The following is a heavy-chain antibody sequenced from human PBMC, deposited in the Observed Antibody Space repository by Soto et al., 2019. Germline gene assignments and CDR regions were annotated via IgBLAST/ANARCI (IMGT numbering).Heavy chain of an antibody. CDR3: AKDPNTYYYDSSGYYYVSDAFDI. CDR2: ISGSGGST. V-gene: IGHV3-23*01. D-gene: IGHD3-22*01. CDR1: GFTFSSYA. J-gene: IGHJ3*02. Sequence: EVQLLESGGGLVQPGGSLRLSCAASGFTFSSYAMSWVRQAPGKGLEWVSAISGSGGSTYYADSVKGRFTISRDNSKNTLYLQMNSLRAEDTAVYYCAKDPNTYYYDSSGYYYVSDAFDIWGQGTMVTVSS.